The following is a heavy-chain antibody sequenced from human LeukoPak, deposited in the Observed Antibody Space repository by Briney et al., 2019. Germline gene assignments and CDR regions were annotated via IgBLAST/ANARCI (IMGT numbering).Heavy chain of an antibody. CDR2: IYYIGST. Sequence: SETLSLTCTVSGGSISSSSYYWGWIRQPPGKGLEWIGSIYYIGSTYYNPSLKSRVTISVDTSKNQFFLKLSSVTAADTAVYYCARHDSALYSEIDYWGQGTLVAVSS. CDR1: GGSISSSSYY. D-gene: IGHD3-16*01. J-gene: IGHJ4*02. CDR3: ARHDSALYSEIDY. V-gene: IGHV4-39*01.